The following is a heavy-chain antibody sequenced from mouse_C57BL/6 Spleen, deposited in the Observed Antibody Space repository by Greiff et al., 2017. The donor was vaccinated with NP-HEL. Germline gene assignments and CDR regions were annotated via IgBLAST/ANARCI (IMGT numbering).Heavy chain of an antibody. J-gene: IGHJ1*03. V-gene: IGHV1-85*01. Sequence: VQLQQSGPELVKPGASVKLSCKASGYTFTSYDINWVKQRPGQGLEWIGWIYPRDGSTKYNEKFKGKATLTVDTSSSTAYMELHSLTSEDSAVYFCASPITTVVATRYFDVWGTGTTVTVSS. CDR3: ASPITTVVATRYFDV. CDR1: GYTFTSYD. CDR2: IYPRDGST. D-gene: IGHD1-1*01.